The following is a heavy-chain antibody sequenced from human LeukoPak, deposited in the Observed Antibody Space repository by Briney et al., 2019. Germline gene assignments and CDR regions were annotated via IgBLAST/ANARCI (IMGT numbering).Heavy chain of an antibody. J-gene: IGHJ5*02. V-gene: IGHV4-31*03. Sequence: SETLSLTCTVSGGSISSGGYYWSWIRQHPGKGLEWIGYIYYSGSTYYNPSLKSRVTISVDTSKNQFSLKLSSVTAADTAVYYCARADYYGSGWDWFDPWGQGTLVTASS. CDR1: GGSISSGGYY. CDR2: IYYSGST. CDR3: ARADYYGSGWDWFDP. D-gene: IGHD3-10*01.